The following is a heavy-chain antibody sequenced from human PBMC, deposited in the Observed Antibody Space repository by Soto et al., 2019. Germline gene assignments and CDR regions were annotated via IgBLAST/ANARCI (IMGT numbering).Heavy chain of an antibody. CDR2: ISGSGGST. CDR3: SAPSGGTGEFDY. CDR1: GFTFSSYA. J-gene: IGHJ4*02. D-gene: IGHD7-27*01. V-gene: IGHV3-23*01. Sequence: EVQLLESGGGLVQPGGSLRLSCAASGFTFSSYAMSWVRQAPGQGLEWVSAISGSGGSTYYADSVKGRFTISRDNSKNTLYLQMNSLRAEDTAVYYCSAPSGGTGEFDYWGQGTLVTVSS.